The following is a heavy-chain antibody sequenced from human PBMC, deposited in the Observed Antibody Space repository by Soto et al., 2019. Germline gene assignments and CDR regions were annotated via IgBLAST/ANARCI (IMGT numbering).Heavy chain of an antibody. D-gene: IGHD5-18*01. V-gene: IGHV4-30-4*08. CDR3: ASVDTAMVRFDY. CDR2: ISHSGST. Sequence: SETLSLTCTVSGGSISNGDFYWSWIRQHPGKGLEWIGYISHSGSTSYNPSLKSRVTISVDRSKNQFSLKLSSVTAADTAVYYCASVDTAMVRFDYWGQGTLVTVSS. J-gene: IGHJ4*02. CDR1: GGSISNGDFY.